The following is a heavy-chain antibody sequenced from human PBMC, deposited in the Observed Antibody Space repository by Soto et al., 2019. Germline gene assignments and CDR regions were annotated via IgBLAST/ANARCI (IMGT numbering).Heavy chain of an antibody. CDR1: GFTSSPYA. CDR2: IGGSDDTS. CDR3: AKELGAGYCSGGSCYPELFGMDV. V-gene: IGHV3-23*01. D-gene: IGHD2-15*01. Sequence: PGGSLRLSCVASGFTSSPYAMNWVRQAPGKGLEWVSRIGGSDDTSNYADSVKGRFTISRDNSKNTLYLQMNSLRAEDTAVYYCAKELGAGYCSGGSCYPELFGMDVWGQGTTVTVSS. J-gene: IGHJ6*02.